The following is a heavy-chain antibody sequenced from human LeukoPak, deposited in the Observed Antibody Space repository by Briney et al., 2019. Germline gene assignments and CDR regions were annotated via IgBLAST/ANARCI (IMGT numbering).Heavy chain of an antibody. CDR2: ISAYNGNT. CDR3: ARDVVGADYYYYLDV. J-gene: IGHJ6*03. V-gene: IGHV1-18*01. Sequence: ASVKVSCKASGYTFTSYGISWVRQASGQGLEWMGWISAYNGNTNYAQKLQGRVTMTTDTSTSTAYMELRSLRSDDTAVYYCARDVVGADYYYYLDVWGKGTTVTVSS. CDR1: GYTFTSYG. D-gene: IGHD2-15*01.